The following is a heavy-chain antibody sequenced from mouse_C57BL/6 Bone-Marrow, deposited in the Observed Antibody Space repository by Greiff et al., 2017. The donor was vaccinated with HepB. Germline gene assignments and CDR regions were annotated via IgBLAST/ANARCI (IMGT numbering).Heavy chain of an antibody. CDR3: ARGIDAIAY. Sequence: EVQLVESGGGLVQPGGSLKLSCAASGFTFSDYYVYWVRQTPEKRLVWVAYISNGGGSTYYPDTVKGRFTITRDTAKNTLYLQMGRLKSEDTAMYYCARGIDAIAYWGQGSRVTVSA. CDR2: ISNGGGST. D-gene: IGHD5-2*01. V-gene: IGHV5-12*01. CDR1: GFTFSDYY. J-gene: IGHJ3*01.